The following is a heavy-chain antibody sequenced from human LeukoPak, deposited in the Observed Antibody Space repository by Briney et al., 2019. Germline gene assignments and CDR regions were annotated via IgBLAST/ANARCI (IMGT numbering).Heavy chain of an antibody. CDR3: AGDRAYSYGYAFYFEN. Sequence: GKSLRLSCEGSGFTFSSYSMNWVRQAPGKGLECVSYISSSGRTTYYADSVTGRFTISRDNARNSLYLQMNSLRDEETAVYFCAGDRAYSYGYAFYFENWGQGTLVTVSS. V-gene: IGHV3-48*02. CDR1: GFTFSSYS. CDR2: ISSSGRTT. J-gene: IGHJ4*02. D-gene: IGHD5-18*01.